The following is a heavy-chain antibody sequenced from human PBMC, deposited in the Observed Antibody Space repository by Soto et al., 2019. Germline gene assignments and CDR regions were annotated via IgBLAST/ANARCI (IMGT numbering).Heavy chain of an antibody. D-gene: IGHD3-22*01. CDR3: ASSGPSSGYAGPLDY. CDR2: IIPIFGTA. V-gene: IGHV1-69*13. Sequence: GASVKVSCKASGGTSSSYAISWVRQAPGQGLEWMGGIIPIFGTANYAQKFQGRVTITADESTSTAYMELSSLRSEDTAVYYCASSGPSSGYAGPLDYWGQGTLVTVSS. CDR1: GGTSSSYA. J-gene: IGHJ4*02.